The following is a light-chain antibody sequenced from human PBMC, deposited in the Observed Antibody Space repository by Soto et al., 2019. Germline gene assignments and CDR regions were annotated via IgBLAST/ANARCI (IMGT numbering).Light chain of an antibody. J-gene: IGKJ5*01. CDR2: AAP. CDR1: QSISTY. V-gene: IGKV1-39*01. CDR3: QQYNNWPPIT. Sequence: DIQMTQSPSSLSASVGDSVTITCRASQSISTYLNWYQLKPGNAPTLLLSAAPGFQSEVPSNFSGSGSGTDITLTISSLQPEDFAVYYCQQYNNWPPITFGQGTRLEIK.